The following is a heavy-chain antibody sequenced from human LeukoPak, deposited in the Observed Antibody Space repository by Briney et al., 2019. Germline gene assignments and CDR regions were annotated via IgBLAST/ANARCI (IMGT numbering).Heavy chain of an antibody. CDR2: IYYSGST. CDR3: AKGGGYGLIDY. J-gene: IGHJ4*02. V-gene: IGHV4-39*07. CDR1: GGSISSSSYY. D-gene: IGHD1-26*01. Sequence: PSETLSLTCTVSGGSISSSSYYWGWIRQPPGKGLEWIGSIYYSGSTYYNPSLKSRVTISVDTSKNQFSLRLNSVTAADTAMYYCAKGGGYGLIDYWGQGTRVTVSS.